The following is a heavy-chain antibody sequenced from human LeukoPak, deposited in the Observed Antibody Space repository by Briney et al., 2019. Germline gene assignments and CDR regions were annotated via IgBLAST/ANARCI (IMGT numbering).Heavy chain of an antibody. J-gene: IGHJ4*02. V-gene: IGHV3-74*01. D-gene: IGHD6-13*01. CDR3: ARDYKSSWYV. CDR1: GFTFSTYC. CDR2: ICPDGTVT. Sequence: GGSLRLSCAASGFTFSTYCMHWVRQAPGKGPMWVSRICPDGTVTNYADSVKARFIISRDNARNTVYLQMNSLRAEDTSVYYCARDYKSSWYVRGQGTLVTVSS.